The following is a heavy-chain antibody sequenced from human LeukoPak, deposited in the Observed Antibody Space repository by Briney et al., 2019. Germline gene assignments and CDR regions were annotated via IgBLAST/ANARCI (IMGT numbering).Heavy chain of an antibody. CDR2: MNPNSGDT. Sequence: GASVKVSCKASGYTFTIYHINWVRQATGQGLEWMGWMNPNSGDTGYAQKFQGRVTITRNTSISTAYMELSSLRSEDTAVYYCARVVDYYDSSGHCNWFDPWGQGTLVTVSS. CDR1: GYTFTIYH. V-gene: IGHV1-8*03. J-gene: IGHJ5*02. D-gene: IGHD3-22*01. CDR3: ARVVDYYDSSGHCNWFDP.